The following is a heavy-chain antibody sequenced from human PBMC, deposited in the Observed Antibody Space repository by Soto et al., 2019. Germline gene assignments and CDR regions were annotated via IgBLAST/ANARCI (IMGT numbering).Heavy chain of an antibody. CDR2: IWYDGSID. Sequence: QVQLVESGGGVVQPGRSLRLSCAASGFTFSNYGMHWVRQAPGKGLEWVASIWYDGSIDYYADSVKGRFTISRDNSKNTLYLQMNSLRVEDTALYYCVRDTSDLGFSDIWGQGTMVTVSS. D-gene: IGHD7-27*01. CDR3: VRDTSDLGFSDI. J-gene: IGHJ3*02. V-gene: IGHV3-33*01. CDR1: GFTFSNYG.